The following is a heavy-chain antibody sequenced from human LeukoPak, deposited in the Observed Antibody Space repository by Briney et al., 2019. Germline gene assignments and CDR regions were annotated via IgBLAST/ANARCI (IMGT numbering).Heavy chain of an antibody. Sequence: SETLSLTCTVSGGSISSYSWSWIRQPAGKGLEWIGHMYTSGITNYNPSLKSRATMSVETSKKQFSLKLSSVTAADTAVYYCASRDANTAAAFDIWGQGTMLTVSS. V-gene: IGHV4-4*07. CDR2: MYTSGIT. J-gene: IGHJ3*02. CDR3: ASRDANTAAAFDI. CDR1: GGSISSYS. D-gene: IGHD2-21*02.